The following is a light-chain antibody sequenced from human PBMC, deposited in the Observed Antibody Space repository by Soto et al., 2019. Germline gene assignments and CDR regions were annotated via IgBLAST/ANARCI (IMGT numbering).Light chain of an antibody. V-gene: IGLV1-40*01. Sequence: QSVLTQPPSVSGGPGQRVTISCTGSSSNIGAGYDVHWYQQLPGTAPKLLIYGNSNRPSGVPDRFSASKSGTSASLAITGLQAEDEADYYCQSSDSTLRGVFGGWT. J-gene: IGLJ2*01. CDR3: QSSDSTLRGV. CDR1: SSNIGAGYD. CDR2: GNS.